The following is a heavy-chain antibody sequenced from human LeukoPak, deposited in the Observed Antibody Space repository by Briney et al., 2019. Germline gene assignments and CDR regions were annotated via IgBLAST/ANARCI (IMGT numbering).Heavy chain of an antibody. Sequence: ASVKVSCKASGGTFSSYAISWVRRAPGQGLEWMGGIIPIFGTANYAQKFQGRVTITADESTSTAYMELSSLRSEDTAVYYCARAAIAAAGYNWFDPWGQGTLVTVSS. CDR1: GGTFSSYA. CDR3: ARAAIAAAGYNWFDP. J-gene: IGHJ5*02. V-gene: IGHV1-69*13. CDR2: IIPIFGTA. D-gene: IGHD6-13*01.